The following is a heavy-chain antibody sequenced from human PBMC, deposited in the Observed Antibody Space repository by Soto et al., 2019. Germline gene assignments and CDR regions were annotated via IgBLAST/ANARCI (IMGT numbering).Heavy chain of an antibody. CDR2: IYYSGST. J-gene: IGHJ6*02. Sequence: SETLSLTCTVSCGSISSSSYYWGWIRQPPGKGLEWIGSIYYSGSTYYNPSLKSRVTISVDTSKNQFSLKLSSVTAADTAVYYCARQRGIQLWLVDYYGMDVWGQGTTVTVS. CDR3: ARQRGIQLWLVDYYGMDV. CDR1: CGSISSSSYY. D-gene: IGHD5-18*01. V-gene: IGHV4-39*01.